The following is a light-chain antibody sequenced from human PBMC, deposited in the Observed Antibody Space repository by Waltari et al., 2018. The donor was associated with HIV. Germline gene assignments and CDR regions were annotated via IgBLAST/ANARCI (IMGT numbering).Light chain of an antibody. J-gene: IGLJ3*02. CDR1: SSNIGAGYD. CDR3: QSYDSSLSDWV. CDR2: GSE. Sequence: QSVLTQPPSVSGAPGQRVTISCTGSSSNIGAGYDAHWYQQLPGAAPKLLIYGSEYRPSGVPDRFACSRSGSAASLAITGLQAEDEADYYCQSYDSSLSDWVFGGGTKLTVL. V-gene: IGLV1-40*01.